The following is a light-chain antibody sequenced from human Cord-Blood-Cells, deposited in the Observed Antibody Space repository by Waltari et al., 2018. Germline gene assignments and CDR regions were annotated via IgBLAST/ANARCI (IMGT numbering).Light chain of an antibody. CDR1: QSVSSY. CDR2: DAS. Sequence: IVFPQSPATLSLSPGESATLACRASQSVSSYLAWYQQKPGQAPRLLIYDASNRATGIPAWFSGSGSETDFTLTIGSLETEDFAVYYCQQRSNWTLTFGGGTKVEIK. V-gene: IGKV3-11*01. CDR3: QQRSNWTLT. J-gene: IGKJ4*01.